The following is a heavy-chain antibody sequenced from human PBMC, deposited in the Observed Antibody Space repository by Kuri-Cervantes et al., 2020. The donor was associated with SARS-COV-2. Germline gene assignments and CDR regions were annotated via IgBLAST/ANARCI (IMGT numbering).Heavy chain of an antibody. J-gene: IGHJ4*02. V-gene: IGHV1-69*04. CDR2: IIPILGTA. CDR3: ASLYPYSGTVGGLIDY. D-gene: IGHD1-26*01. CDR1: GGTFSSNA. Sequence: SVKVSCKASGGTFSSNAISWVRQAPGQGLEWMGRIIPILGTANYAQKFQGRVTITADKSTSTAYMELSSLRSEDTAVYYCASLYPYSGTVGGLIDYWGQGTLVTVSS.